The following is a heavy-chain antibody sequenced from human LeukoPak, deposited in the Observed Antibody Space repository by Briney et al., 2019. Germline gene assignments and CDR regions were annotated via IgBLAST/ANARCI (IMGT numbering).Heavy chain of an antibody. J-gene: IGHJ4*02. CDR1: GYSISSGYY. Sequence: SETLSLTCAVPGYSISSGYYWGWIRQPPGKGLEWIGSIYHSGSTYYNPSLKSRVTISVDTSKNQFSLKLSSVTAADTAVYYCARTPAGNYDFWSGRSYYFDYWGQGTLVTVSS. D-gene: IGHD3-3*01. CDR3: ARTPAGNYDFWSGRSYYFDY. V-gene: IGHV4-38-2*01. CDR2: IYHSGST.